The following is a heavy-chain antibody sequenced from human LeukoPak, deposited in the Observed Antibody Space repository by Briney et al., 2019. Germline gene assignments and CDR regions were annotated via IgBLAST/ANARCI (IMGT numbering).Heavy chain of an antibody. V-gene: IGHV3-48*03. Sequence: PGGSLRLSCAASGFTFSSYEVNWVRQAPGKGLEWVSYISYSGTTIYYAHSVKGRFTISRDNAINSLYLQVNSLRAEDTAVYYCARLSWHGDVDSWGQGTLVTVSS. D-gene: IGHD6-13*01. J-gene: IGHJ4*02. CDR1: GFTFSSYE. CDR3: ARLSWHGDVDS. CDR2: ISYSGTTI.